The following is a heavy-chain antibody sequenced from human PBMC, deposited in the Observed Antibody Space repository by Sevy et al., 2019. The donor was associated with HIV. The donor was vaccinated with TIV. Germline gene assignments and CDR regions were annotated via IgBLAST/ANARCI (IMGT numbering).Heavy chain of an antibody. CDR2: ISYDGSNK. D-gene: IGHD6-13*01. V-gene: IGHV3-30*03. CDR3: ARGIAVYNWFDP. J-gene: IGHJ5*02. CDR1: GFTFSSYG. Sequence: GGSLRLSCAASGFTFSSYGMHCVRQAPGKGLEWVAVISYDGSNKYYADSVKGRFTISRDNSKNTLYLQMNSLRAEDTAVYYCARGIAVYNWFDPWGQGTLVTVSS.